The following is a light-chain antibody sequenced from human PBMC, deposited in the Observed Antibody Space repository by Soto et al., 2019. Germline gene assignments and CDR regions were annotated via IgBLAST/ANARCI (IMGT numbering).Light chain of an antibody. J-gene: IGKJ5*01. Sequence: EIVLTQSPATLSLSPGERATLSCRASQSINIYFAWNQQKPGQAPRLLIYDASNRATGVPARFSGSGSGTDFTLTSSSLEPEDFAVYYCQQRFGWPPITFGQGTRLDIK. CDR1: QSINIY. V-gene: IGKV3-11*01. CDR3: QQRFGWPPIT. CDR2: DAS.